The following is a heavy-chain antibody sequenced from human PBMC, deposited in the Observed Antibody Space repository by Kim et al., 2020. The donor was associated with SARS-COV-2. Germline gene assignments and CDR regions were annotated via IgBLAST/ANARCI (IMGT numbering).Heavy chain of an antibody. CDR3: ARVEGGTSNVLLWFGESAAINYYYYYGMDV. Sequence: GGSLRLSCAASGFTFSSYEMNWVRQAPGKGLEWVSYISSSGSTIYYADSVKGRFTISRDNAKNSLYLQMNSLRAEDTAVYYCARVEGGTSNVLLWFGESAAINYYYYYGMDVWGQGTTVTVSS. CDR2: ISSSGSTI. V-gene: IGHV3-48*03. J-gene: IGHJ6*02. D-gene: IGHD3-10*01. CDR1: GFTFSSYE.